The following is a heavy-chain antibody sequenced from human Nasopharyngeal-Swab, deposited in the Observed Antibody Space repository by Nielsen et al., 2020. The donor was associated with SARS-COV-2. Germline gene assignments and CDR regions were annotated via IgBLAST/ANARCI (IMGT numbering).Heavy chain of an antibody. D-gene: IGHD6-13*01. J-gene: IGHJ6*02. CDR3: AREDAAGINLNYYYYGMDV. CDR2: ISYDGSNK. CDR1: GFTFSSYG. V-gene: IGHV3-30*03. Sequence: GGSLRLSCAASGFTFSSYGMHWVRQAPGKGLEWVAVISYDGSNKYYADSVKGRFTISRDNSKNSLYLQMNSLRDEDTAVYYCAREDAAGINLNYYYYGMDVWGQGTTVTVPS.